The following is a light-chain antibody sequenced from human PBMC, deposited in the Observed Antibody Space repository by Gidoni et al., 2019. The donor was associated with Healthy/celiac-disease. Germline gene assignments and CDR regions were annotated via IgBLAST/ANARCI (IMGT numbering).Light chain of an antibody. CDR2: GKN. CDR1: SLRSYY. V-gene: IGLV3-19*01. J-gene: IGLJ2*01. CDR3: NSRDSSAVV. Sequence: SSELTHDPAVSVALGHTVRITCQGDSLRSYYSSWYQQKPGQAPVLVIYGKNNRPSGIPDRFSGSSSGNTASLTITGAQAEDEADYYCNSRDSSAVVFGGGTKLTVL.